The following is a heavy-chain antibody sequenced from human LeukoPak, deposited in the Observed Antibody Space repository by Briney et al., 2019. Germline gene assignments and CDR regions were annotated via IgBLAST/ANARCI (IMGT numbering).Heavy chain of an antibody. V-gene: IGHV3-74*01. CDR2: ICSDGTK. CDR3: AREVEVGLGFDY. Sequence: GGSLRLSCASSGFTVSNHCMHWVRQAPGKELVWVSRICSDGTKYYADSVKGRFTISRDDAKNTPSLQMNSLRAEDTAVYYCAREVEVGLGFDYWGQGSLVTVSS. J-gene: IGHJ4*02. CDR1: GFTVSNHC. D-gene: IGHD3-22*01.